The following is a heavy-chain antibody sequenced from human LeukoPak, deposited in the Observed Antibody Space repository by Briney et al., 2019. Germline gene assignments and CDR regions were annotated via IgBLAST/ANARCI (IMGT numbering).Heavy chain of an antibody. CDR3: AKGDVSVTREFDY. V-gene: IGHV3-53*01. J-gene: IGHJ4*02. Sequence: PGGSLRLSCAASGFTFSNYSMNWVRQAPGKGLEWVSVIYSGGSTYYADSVKGRFTISRDNSKNTLYLQMNSLRAEDTAVYYCAKGDVSVTREFDYWGQGTLVTVSS. CDR1: GFTFSNYS. D-gene: IGHD7-27*01. CDR2: IYSGGST.